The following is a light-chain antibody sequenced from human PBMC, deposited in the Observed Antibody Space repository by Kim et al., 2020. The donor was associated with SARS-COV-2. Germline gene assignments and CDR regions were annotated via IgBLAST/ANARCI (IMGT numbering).Light chain of an antibody. CDR1: RLWDKI. J-gene: IGLJ2*01. Sequence: SGTPGTKARSTCCGDRLWDKIAVWYQQKPGQSPVLVIYQARKRPVGIPERFSGSNSGNTATLAISGTQAMDEADYSCQAWDSSTVVFGGGTQLTVL. CDR2: QAR. CDR3: QAWDSSTVV. V-gene: IGLV3-1*01.